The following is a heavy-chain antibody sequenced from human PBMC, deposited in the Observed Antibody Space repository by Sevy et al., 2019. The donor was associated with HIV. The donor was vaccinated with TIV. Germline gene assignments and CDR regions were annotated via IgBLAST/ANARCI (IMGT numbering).Heavy chain of an antibody. CDR1: GFSVSSNY. V-gene: IGHV3-53*01. Sequence: GGSLRLSCEASGFSVSSNYMAWVRQAPGKGLEWVSVIYSGKSTDYRDSVNGRFTISRDSSKNTLYLQMDSLRAEDTAVYHCAICQSHTGWFDYWGQGSLVTVSS. D-gene: IGHD6-19*01. CDR3: AICQSHTGWFDY. J-gene: IGHJ4*02. CDR2: IYSGKST.